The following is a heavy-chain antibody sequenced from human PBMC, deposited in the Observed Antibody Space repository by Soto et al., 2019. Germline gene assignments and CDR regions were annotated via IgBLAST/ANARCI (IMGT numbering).Heavy chain of an antibody. CDR2: MNPNSGNT. V-gene: IGHV1-8*01. CDR1: GYTFTSYD. J-gene: IGHJ6*02. Sequence: ASGYTFTSYDIIWGKQATGQGLERMGWMNPNSGNTGYAQKFQGRVTMTRNTSISTAYMELSSLRSEDTAVYYCAREGGRGMDVCSQRSTDIGSS. D-gene: IGHD3-16*01. CDR3: AREGGRGMDV.